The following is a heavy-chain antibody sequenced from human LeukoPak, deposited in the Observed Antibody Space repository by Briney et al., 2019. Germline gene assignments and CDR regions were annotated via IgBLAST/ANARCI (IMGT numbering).Heavy chain of an antibody. CDR1: GFTFDDYA. V-gene: IGHV3-9*01. CDR2: ISWNSGSI. D-gene: IGHD1-26*01. J-gene: IGHJ4*02. Sequence: GGSLRLSCAASGFTFDDYAMHWVRQAPGKGLEWVSGISWNSGSIGYADSVKGRFTISRDNAKNSLYLQMNSLRAEDTALYYCAKDVEWELHFPNDWGQGTLATVSS. CDR3: AKDVEWELHFPND.